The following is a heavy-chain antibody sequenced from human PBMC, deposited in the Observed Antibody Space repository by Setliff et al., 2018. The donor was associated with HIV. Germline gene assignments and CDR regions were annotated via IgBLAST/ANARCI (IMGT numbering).Heavy chain of an antibody. J-gene: IGHJ4*02. V-gene: IGHV3-11*04. CDR1: GFTLSDYY. CDR3: ARERLRLGECLDY. Sequence: LRLSCAASGFTLSDYYMSWIRQAPGKGLEWVSYISGSETTIHYADSVKGRFTISRDNAKNSLSLQMNSLRTEDTAVYYCARERLRLGECLDYWGQGTLVTVSS. CDR2: ISGSETTI. D-gene: IGHD3-16*01.